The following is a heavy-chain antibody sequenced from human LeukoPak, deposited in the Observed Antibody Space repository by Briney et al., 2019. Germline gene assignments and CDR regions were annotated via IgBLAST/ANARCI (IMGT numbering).Heavy chain of an antibody. V-gene: IGHV3-33*01. CDR3: ARAGLGAFDI. Sequence: GGSLRLSCAASGFTFSSYGMHWVRQAPGKGLEWVALIWFDGSKKYYADSVKGRFTISRDNAKNSLYLQMNSLRAEDTALYYCARAGLGAFDIWGQGTMVTVSS. CDR1: GFTFSSYG. J-gene: IGHJ3*02. CDR2: IWFDGSKK.